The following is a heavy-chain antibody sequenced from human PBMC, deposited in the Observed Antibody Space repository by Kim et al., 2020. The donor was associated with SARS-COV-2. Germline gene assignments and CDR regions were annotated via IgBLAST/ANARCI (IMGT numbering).Heavy chain of an antibody. CDR2: INPSGGST. D-gene: IGHD3-10*01. CDR1: GYTFTSYY. V-gene: IGHV1-46*01. Sequence: ASVKVSCKASGYTFTSYYMHWVRQAPGQGLEWMGIINPSGGSTSYAQKFQGRVTMIRVTFTSTVYMELSSLRSKDTAVYYCARGRGDAFDIWGQGTMVTVSS. J-gene: IGHJ3*02. CDR3: ARGRGDAFDI.